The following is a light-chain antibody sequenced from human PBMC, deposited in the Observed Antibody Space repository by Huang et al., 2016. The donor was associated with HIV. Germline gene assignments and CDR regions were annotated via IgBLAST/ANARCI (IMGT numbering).Light chain of an antibody. CDR2: TVS. V-gene: IGKV1-39*01. CDR3: QQSYSTPYT. CDR1: QTIASY. Sequence: DILLTQSPSSLSASVGDRVTITCRASQTIASYLNWYQQKPGKAPKVLIYTVSNLQSGVPSRFSGSGSGTDFTLTISSLQPEDFAIYYCQQSYSTPYTFGQGTKLEIK. J-gene: IGKJ2*01.